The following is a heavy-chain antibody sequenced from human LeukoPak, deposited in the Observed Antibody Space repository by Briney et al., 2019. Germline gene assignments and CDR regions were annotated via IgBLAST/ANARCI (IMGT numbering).Heavy chain of an antibody. CDR1: GYTFTSYG. CDR2: ISAYNGNT. Sequence: GASVKVSCKASGYTFTSYGISWVRQAPGQGLEWMGWISAYNGNTNYAQKLQGRVTMTTDTSTNTAYMELRSLRSDDTAVYYCARDSGYGGARYYYYYMDVWGKGTTVTVSS. D-gene: IGHD4-23*01. J-gene: IGHJ6*03. V-gene: IGHV1-18*01. CDR3: ARDSGYGGARYYYYYMDV.